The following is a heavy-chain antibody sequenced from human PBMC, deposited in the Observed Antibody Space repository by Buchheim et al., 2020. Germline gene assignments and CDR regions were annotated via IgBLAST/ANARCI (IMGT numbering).Heavy chain of an antibody. J-gene: IGHJ4*02. CDR1: GFTFSNYA. Sequence: EVQLLESGGGLVQPGGSLRLSCEASGFTFSNYAMTWVRQAPGKGLEWVSVLSAGGDTDYADSVKGRFTISRDTSKNTLYSQMNSLRAEDTAIYYCAKVRAHSGFDYFHYWGQGTL. V-gene: IGHV3-23*01. D-gene: IGHD5-12*01. CDR2: LSAGGDT. CDR3: AKVRAHSGFDYFHY.